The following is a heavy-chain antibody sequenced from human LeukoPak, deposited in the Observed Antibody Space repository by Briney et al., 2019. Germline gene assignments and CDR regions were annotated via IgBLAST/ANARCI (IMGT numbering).Heavy chain of an antibody. J-gene: IGHJ6*03. Sequence: GGSLRLSCAASGFTFSSYAMHWVRQAPGKGLEWVAVISYDGSNKYYADSVKGRFTISRDNSKNTLHLQMNSLRAEDTAVYYCARDPVKNYDILTGYPLGYMDVWGKGTTVTVSS. CDR2: ISYDGSNK. CDR3: ARDPVKNYDILTGYPLGYMDV. V-gene: IGHV3-30*04. CDR1: GFTFSSYA. D-gene: IGHD3-9*01.